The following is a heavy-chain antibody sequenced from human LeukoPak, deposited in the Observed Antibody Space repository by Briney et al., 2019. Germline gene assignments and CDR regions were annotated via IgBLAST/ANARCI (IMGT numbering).Heavy chain of an antibody. CDR1: GFSLRTSGVG. J-gene: IGHJ4*02. CDR2: IYWDDDK. CDR3: AHKGGYSYGSGGYYFDY. Sequence: SGPTLLKPTPTLTLTCTFSGFSLRTSGVGVGWIRQPPGKALEWLPLIYWDDDKRYSPSLKSRLTITKDTSKNQVVLTMTNMDPVDTATYYCAHKGGYSYGSGGYYFDYWGQGTLVTVSS. D-gene: IGHD5-18*01. V-gene: IGHV2-5*02.